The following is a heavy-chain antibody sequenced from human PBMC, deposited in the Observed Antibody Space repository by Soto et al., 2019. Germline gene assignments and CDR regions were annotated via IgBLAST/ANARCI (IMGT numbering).Heavy chain of an antibody. J-gene: IGHJ4*02. D-gene: IGHD2-2*01. CDR2: LYSGGNA. Sequence: PGGSLRLSCAASEFTVTNNEMSWVRQAPVKGLEWVSILYSGGNAYYADSVEGRFTISRDGSKNTLYLHMNSLRAEDTAVYYCALRRVAYADFWGQGTRVTVSS. CDR1: EFTVTNNE. V-gene: IGHV3-53*01. CDR3: ALRRVAYADF.